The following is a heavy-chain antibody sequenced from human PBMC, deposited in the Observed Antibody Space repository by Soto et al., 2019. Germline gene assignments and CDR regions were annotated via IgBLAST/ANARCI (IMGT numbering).Heavy chain of an antibody. V-gene: IGHV4-34*01. D-gene: IGHD3-9*01. CDR3: ARGTYYDILTGYYRWFDP. J-gene: IGHJ5*02. CDR2: INHSGST. Sequence: SETLSVTWSVDEGYCIGYCGSWIRKKTGKGLEWIGEINHSGSTNYNPSLKSRVTISVDTSKNQFSLKLSSVTAADTAVYYCARGTYYDILTGYYRWFDPWGQGTLVTVSS. CDR1: EGYCIGYC.